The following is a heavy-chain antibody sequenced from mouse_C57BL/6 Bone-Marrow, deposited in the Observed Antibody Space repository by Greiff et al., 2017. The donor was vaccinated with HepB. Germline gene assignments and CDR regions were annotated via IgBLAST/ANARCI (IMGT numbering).Heavy chain of an antibody. CDR3: ARAYYGSSSFAY. CDR2: ISNGGGST. CDR1: GFTFSDYY. J-gene: IGHJ3*01. Sequence: EVKLVESGGGLVQPGGSLKLSCAASGFTFSDYYMYWVRQTPEKRLEWVAYISNGGGSTYYPDTVKGRFTISRDNAKNTLYLQMSRLKSEDTAMYYCARAYYGSSSFAYWGQGTLVTVSA. D-gene: IGHD1-1*01. V-gene: IGHV5-12*01.